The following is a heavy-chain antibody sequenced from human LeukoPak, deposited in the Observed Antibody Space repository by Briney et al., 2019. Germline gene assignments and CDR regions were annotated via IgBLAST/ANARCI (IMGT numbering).Heavy chain of an antibody. CDR2: IYPGDSDT. Sequence: GESLKISCKGSGYSFTSYWIGWVRQMPGKGLEWMGIIYPGDSDTRYSPSFQGQVTISADKSISTAYLQWSSLKAWDTAMYYCARFNCSSTTGNGPYYFDSGAREPWSPSPQ. J-gene: IGHJ4*02. V-gene: IGHV5-51*01. D-gene: IGHD2-2*01. CDR3: ARFNCSSTTGNGPYYFDS. CDR1: GYSFTSYW.